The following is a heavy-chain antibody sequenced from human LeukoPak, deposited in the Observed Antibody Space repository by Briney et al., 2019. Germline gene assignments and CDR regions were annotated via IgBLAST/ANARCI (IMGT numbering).Heavy chain of an antibody. CDR1: GFTFSSYA. CDR2: ISYDGSNK. J-gene: IGHJ4*02. Sequence: GGSLRLSCAASGFTFSSYAMHWLRQAPGKGLEWVAIISYDGSNKYYADSVKGRFTISRDNSKNTLSLQMNSLRAEDTAVYYCAKTSPPYFDWAPVDSWGQGTLVTVSS. D-gene: IGHD3-9*01. CDR3: AKTSPPYFDWAPVDS. V-gene: IGHV3-30*04.